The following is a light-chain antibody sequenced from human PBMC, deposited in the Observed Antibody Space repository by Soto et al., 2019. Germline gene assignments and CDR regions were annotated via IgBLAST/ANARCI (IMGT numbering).Light chain of an antibody. CDR1: QNILYSSNNKNY. Sequence: DIVMTQSPDSLAVSLGERATINCKSSQNILYSSNNKNYLAWYQQKAGQPPKLLIYWASTRESGVPDRFSGSGSRTDFTLTISSLQAEDVAVYYCQQYYSIPWTFGQGTKVEIK. CDR3: QQYYSIPWT. J-gene: IGKJ1*01. V-gene: IGKV4-1*01. CDR2: WAS.